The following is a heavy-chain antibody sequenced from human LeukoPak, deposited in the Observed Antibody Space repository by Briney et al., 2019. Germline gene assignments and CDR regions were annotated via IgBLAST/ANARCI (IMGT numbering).Heavy chain of an antibody. CDR3: ARLQMVRGVIIRYYFDY. V-gene: IGHV4-39*01. CDR2: IYYSGST. D-gene: IGHD3-10*01. Sequence: PSETLSLTCAVYGGSFSGYYWGWIRQPPGKGLEWIGSIYYSGSTYYNPSLKSRVTISVDTSKNQFSLKLSSVTAADTAVYYCARLQMVRGVIIRYYFDYWGQGTLVTVSS. CDR1: GGSFSGYY. J-gene: IGHJ4*02.